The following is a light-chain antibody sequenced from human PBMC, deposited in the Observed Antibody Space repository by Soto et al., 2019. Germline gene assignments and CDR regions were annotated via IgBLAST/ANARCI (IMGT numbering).Light chain of an antibody. V-gene: IGKV3D-15*01. Sequence: EILMTQSPATLSVSPGERATLSCRASQSLNRNLAWYQQKPGQAPRLIIYGASTRASGIPARFSGSGSGTEFTPTFSSLQSEDFALYYCQHYNDWPPAFTFGPGTKVDL. CDR3: QHYNDWPPAFT. J-gene: IGKJ3*01. CDR1: QSLNRN. CDR2: GAS.